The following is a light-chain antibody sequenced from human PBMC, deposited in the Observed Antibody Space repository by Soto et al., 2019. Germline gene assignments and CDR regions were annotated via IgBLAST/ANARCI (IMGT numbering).Light chain of an antibody. CDR2: VDSDGGH. CDR1: SGHSTYA. CDR3: QTWGPGFRV. Sequence: QSVLTQSPSASASLGASVKLTCTLTSGHSTYAIAWHQQQPERGPRYLMKVDSDGGHFKGDGVPDCFSGSSSGSERYLTISSLHADDEDDYYCQTWGPGFRVFGGGTKLTVL. J-gene: IGLJ3*02. V-gene: IGLV4-69*01.